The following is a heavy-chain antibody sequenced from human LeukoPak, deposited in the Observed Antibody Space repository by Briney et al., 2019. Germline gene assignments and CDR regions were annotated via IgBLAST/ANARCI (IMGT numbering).Heavy chain of an antibody. Sequence: GGSLRLSCAASGFTFSSYSMNWARQAPGKGLEWVSYISSSSSTIYYADSVKGRFTISRDNSKNTLYLQMNSLRAEDTAVYYCAKGPDRIAARPGYFDYWGQGTLVTVSS. CDR2: ISSSSSTI. CDR3: AKGPDRIAARPGYFDY. V-gene: IGHV3-48*01. CDR1: GFTFSSYS. D-gene: IGHD6-6*01. J-gene: IGHJ4*02.